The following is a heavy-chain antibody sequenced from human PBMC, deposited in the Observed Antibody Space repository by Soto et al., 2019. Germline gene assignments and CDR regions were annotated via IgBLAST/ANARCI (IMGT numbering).Heavy chain of an antibody. J-gene: IGHJ5*02. CDR2: INPYSGHT. CDR1: GYTFTSYG. V-gene: IGHV1-18*04. D-gene: IGHD3-22*01. Sequence: QIQLVQSGAEVKKPGTSVKVSCKASGYTFTSYGISWVRQAPGQGLEWMGWINPYSGHTNYAQNLQDGATMTTDTSTTSAYMELKSLRSDDTAVYFCARGQVVNFDNWFDPWGQGTLVTVSS. CDR3: ARGQVVNFDNWFDP.